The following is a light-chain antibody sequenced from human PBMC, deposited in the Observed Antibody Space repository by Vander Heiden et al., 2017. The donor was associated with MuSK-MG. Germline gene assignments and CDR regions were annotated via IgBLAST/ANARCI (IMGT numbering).Light chain of an antibody. V-gene: IGKV3-15*01. Sequence: EIVMTQSPLTLSVSPGEGVTLSCRASQSVTNNLAWYQQKPGQAPRLLVYGASLRAPGIPARFSGSGYGTEFTLTINSRQSEDFAVYYCQQHNNWPPYTFGQGTKLEIK. CDR3: QQHNNWPPYT. J-gene: IGKJ2*01. CDR1: QSVTNN. CDR2: GAS.